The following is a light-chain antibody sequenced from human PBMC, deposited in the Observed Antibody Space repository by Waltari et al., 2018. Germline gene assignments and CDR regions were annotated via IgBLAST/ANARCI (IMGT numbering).Light chain of an antibody. CDR1: ALPEQY. V-gene: IGLV3-25*03. CDR3: QSADSSGAYRV. J-gene: IGLJ3*02. CDR2: KDN. Sequence: SYELTQPPSVAVSPGQTARITCSGDALPEQYANWGQQKAGQAPMLVIYKDNERPSGIPERYSGSSSGTIVTLTISGVQAEDEADYYCQSADSSGAYRVFGGGTKLTVL.